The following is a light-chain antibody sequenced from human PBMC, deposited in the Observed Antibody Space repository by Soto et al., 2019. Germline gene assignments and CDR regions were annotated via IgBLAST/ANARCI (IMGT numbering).Light chain of an antibody. CDR3: QQYSSYST. CDR1: QSISSW. CDR2: DAS. V-gene: IGKV1-5*01. J-gene: IGKJ1*01. Sequence: DIQLAQSHSTLSAVVGECVSLTSRARQSISSWLAWYQQKPGKAPKLLIYDASSLESGVPSRFSGSGSGTEFTLTISSLQPDDFATYYCQQYSSYSTFGQGTKVDIK.